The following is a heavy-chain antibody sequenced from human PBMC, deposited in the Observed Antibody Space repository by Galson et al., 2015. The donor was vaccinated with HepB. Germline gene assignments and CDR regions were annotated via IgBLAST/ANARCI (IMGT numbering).Heavy chain of an antibody. J-gene: IGHJ4*02. D-gene: IGHD6-19*01. CDR3: AKDIISSGWYLFDY. V-gene: IGHV3-23*01. Sequence: SLRLSCAASGFTFSSYAMSWVRQAPGKGLEWVSAISGSGGSTHYVDSVKGRFTISRDNSKNTLYLQMNSLRAEDTAVYYCAKDIISSGWYLFDYWGQGTLVTVSS. CDR2: ISGSGGST. CDR1: GFTFSSYA.